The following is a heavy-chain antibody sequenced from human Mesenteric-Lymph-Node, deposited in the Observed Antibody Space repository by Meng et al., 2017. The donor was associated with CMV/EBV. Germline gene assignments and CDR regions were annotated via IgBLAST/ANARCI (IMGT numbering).Heavy chain of an antibody. CDR3: ARDRVTGTTAVAVDWFDP. CDR2: TYYRSKWYN. J-gene: IGHJ5*02. CDR1: GDSVSSNSAA. Sequence: SCAISGDSVSSNSAAWNWIRQSPSRGLEWLGRTYYRSKWYNDYAVSVKSRITINPDTSKNQFSLQLNSVTPEDTAVYYCARDRVTGTTAVAVDWFDPWGQGTLVTVSS. V-gene: IGHV6-1*01. D-gene: IGHD1-7*01.